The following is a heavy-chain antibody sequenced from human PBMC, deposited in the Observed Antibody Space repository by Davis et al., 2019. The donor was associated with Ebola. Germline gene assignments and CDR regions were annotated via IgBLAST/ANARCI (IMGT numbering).Heavy chain of an antibody. Sequence: SETLSLTCTVSGGSISSYYWSWIRQPPGKGLEWIGDINHSGSTNYNPSLKSRVTISVDTSKNQFSLKLSSVTAADTAVYYCARDSRTYYDFWSGYAAFDYWGQGTLVTVSS. CDR2: INHSGST. J-gene: IGHJ4*02. V-gene: IGHV4-34*01. CDR3: ARDSRTYYDFWSGYAAFDY. CDR1: GGSISSYY. D-gene: IGHD3-3*01.